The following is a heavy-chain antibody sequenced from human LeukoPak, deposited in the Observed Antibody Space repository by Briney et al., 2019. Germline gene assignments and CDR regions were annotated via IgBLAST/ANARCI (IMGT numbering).Heavy chain of an antibody. CDR3: ATPRQTSDAFDI. D-gene: IGHD1-14*01. Sequence: PSGTLSLTCAVSGGSISSSNWWSWIRQPPGKGLEWIGYIYYSGSTYYNPSLKSRVTISVDTSKNQFSLKLSSVTAADTAVYYCATPRQTSDAFDIWGQGTMVTVSS. J-gene: IGHJ3*02. V-gene: IGHV4-30-4*01. CDR2: IYYSGST. CDR1: GGSISSSNW.